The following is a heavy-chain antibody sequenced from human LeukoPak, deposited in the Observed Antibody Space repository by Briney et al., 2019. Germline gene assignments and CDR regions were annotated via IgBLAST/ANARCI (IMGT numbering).Heavy chain of an antibody. J-gene: IGHJ6*03. CDR2: ISGSGGTT. CDR1: DFPFISFT. Sequence: GGPLSLSFAASDFPFISFTMTWFAQPQGKGLDWASNISGSGGTTYYADSVKGRFTISRDNSKNTLYLQMNSLRAEDTAVYYCAKNAATVTKGYYYYYMDVWGKGTTVTVSS. V-gene: IGHV3-23*01. CDR3: AKNAATVTKGYYYYYMDV. D-gene: IGHD4-11*01.